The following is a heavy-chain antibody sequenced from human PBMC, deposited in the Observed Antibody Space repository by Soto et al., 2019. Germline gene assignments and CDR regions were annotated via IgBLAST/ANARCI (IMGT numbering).Heavy chain of an antibody. CDR1: GFTFSNAW. Sequence: EVQLVESGGGLVKPGGSLRLSCAASGFTFSNAWMSWVRQAPGKGLEWVGRIKSKTDGGTTDYAAPVKGRFTISRDDSKNTLYLKMNSLKTEDTAVYYYTTANLINYFWSGYYFHYFDYWGQGTLVTVSS. D-gene: IGHD3-3*01. CDR3: TTANLINYFWSGYYFHYFDY. V-gene: IGHV3-15*01. J-gene: IGHJ4*02. CDR2: IKSKTDGGTT.